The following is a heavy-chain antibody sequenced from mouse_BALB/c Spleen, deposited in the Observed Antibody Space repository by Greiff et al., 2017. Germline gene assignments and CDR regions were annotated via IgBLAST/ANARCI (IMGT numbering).Heavy chain of an antibody. J-gene: IGHJ2*01. D-gene: IGHD1-2*01. V-gene: IGHV3-2*02. CDR3: ARAHYYGPGGYY. CDR2: ISYSGST. CDR1: GYSITSDYA. Sequence: EVKLVESGPGLVKPSQSLSLTCTVTGYSITSDYAWNWIRQFPGNKLEWMGYISYSGSTSYNPSLKSRISITRDTSKNQFFLQLNSVTTEDTATYYCARAHYYGPGGYYWGQGTTLTVSS.